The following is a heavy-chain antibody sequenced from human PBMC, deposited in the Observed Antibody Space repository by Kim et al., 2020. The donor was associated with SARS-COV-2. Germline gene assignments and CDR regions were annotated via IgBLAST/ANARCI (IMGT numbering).Heavy chain of an antibody. CDR2: IRTNGGST. V-gene: IGHV3-64D*09. J-gene: IGHJ6*01. CDR1: GFTFSSYA. Sequence: GGSLRLSCSASGFTFSSYAMYWVRQAPGKGLEYLSDIRTNGGSTHTPDSAKGRFTISRDNSIATLNLQMSRLRLDATAASYCVKAPGFGTSPYYYYGLDV. CDR3: VKAPGFGTSPYYYYGLDV. D-gene: IGHD3-10*01.